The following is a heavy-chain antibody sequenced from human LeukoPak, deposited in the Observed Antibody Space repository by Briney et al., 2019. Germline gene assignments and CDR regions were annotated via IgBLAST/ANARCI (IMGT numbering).Heavy chain of an antibody. V-gene: IGHV3-7*01. CDR1: GFSFTTYW. D-gene: IGHD1-26*01. Sequence: PGGSLRLSCAASGFSFTTYWMSWVRQAPGKGLEWVANINQDGTEKYYVDSVKGRFTISRDNSKNTLYLQMNSLRGEDTAVYYCAKDGDTMSGTYYYDMDVWGKGTTVTIS. CDR2: INQDGTEK. CDR3: AKDGDTMSGTYYYDMDV. J-gene: IGHJ6*03.